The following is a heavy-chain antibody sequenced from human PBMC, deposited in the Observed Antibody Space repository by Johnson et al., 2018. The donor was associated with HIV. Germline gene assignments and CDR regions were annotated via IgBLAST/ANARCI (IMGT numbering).Heavy chain of an antibody. D-gene: IGHD1-26*01. CDR1: GFTVSSNY. V-gene: IGHV3-53*01. Sequence: VQLVESGGGLIQPGGSLRLSCAASGFTVSSNYMSWVRQAPGKGLEWVSVIYSGGSTYYADSVKGRFTISRDNSKNTLSLQMNSLRAEDTAVYYCARDPSPIVGATYALYIWGPGTMVTVSS. CDR2: IYSGGST. CDR3: ARDPSPIVGATYALYI. J-gene: IGHJ3*02.